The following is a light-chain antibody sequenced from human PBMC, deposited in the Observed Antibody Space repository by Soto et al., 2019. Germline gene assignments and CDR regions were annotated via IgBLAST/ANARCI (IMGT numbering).Light chain of an antibody. CDR3: SSYTTSNTRQVV. J-gene: IGLJ1*01. CDR1: SSEGGGYNY. V-gene: IGLV2-14*01. CDR2: DVT. Sequence: QSALTQPAPVSWSPGQSITISCTGTSSEGGGYNYVSWYQQHPGKAPRFVIYDVTNRPSGVSNRFSGSKSGNTASLTISGLQAEDEADYYCSSYTTSNTRQVVFGTGTKVTVL.